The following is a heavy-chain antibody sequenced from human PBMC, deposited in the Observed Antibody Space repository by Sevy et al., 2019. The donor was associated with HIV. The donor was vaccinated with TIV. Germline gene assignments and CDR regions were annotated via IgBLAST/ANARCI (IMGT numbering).Heavy chain of an antibody. CDR3: AREGCTRPHDY. V-gene: IGHV3-23*01. D-gene: IGHD2-8*01. CDR2: LSFGCGKI. J-gene: IGHJ4*02. Sequence: GESLKISCLVSGFNFNIYSMSWVRQAPGKGLEWVSTLSFGCGKINYADSVKGRFIISRDDSKNTLYLQMNSLRAEDTAVYFCAREGCTRPHDYWGQGTLVTVSS. CDR1: GFNFNIYS.